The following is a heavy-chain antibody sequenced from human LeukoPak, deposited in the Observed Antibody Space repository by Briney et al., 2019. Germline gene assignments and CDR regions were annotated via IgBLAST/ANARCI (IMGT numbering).Heavy chain of an antibody. Sequence: GESLKISCKGSGYSFTSYWIGWVRQMPGKGREWMGIIYPGDSDTSYSPSFQGQVTISADKSISTAYLQWSSLQASDTAMYYCARAFLSSPRGPFDYWGQGTLVTVSS. CDR3: ARAFLSSPRGPFDY. V-gene: IGHV5-51*01. CDR2: IYPGDSDT. J-gene: IGHJ4*02. CDR1: GYSFTSYW. D-gene: IGHD6-13*01.